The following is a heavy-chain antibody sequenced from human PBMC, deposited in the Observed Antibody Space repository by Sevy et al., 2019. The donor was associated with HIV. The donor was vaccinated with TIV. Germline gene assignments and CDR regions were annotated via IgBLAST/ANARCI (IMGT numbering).Heavy chain of an antibody. D-gene: IGHD3-22*01. CDR1: GFTFSDYD. CDR3: ARAVDYYDSGGLYY. Sequence: GGSLRLSCAASGFTFSDYDMNWVRQAPGKGLEWVSFISSRSSYIYYADSLKGRVTISRDNANNSLFLQMHSLRAEDTAVYYCARAVDYYDSGGLYYWGQGALVTVSS. CDR2: ISSRSSYI. J-gene: IGHJ4*02. V-gene: IGHV3-21*05.